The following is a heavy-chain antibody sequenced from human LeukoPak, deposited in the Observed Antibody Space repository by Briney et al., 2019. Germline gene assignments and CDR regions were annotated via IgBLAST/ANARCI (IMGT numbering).Heavy chain of an antibody. CDR3: ARASSALVVVAATRGNWFDP. J-gene: IGHJ5*02. CDR1: GYTFTSYG. Sequence: ASVKVSCKASGYTFTSYGISWVRQAPGQGLEWMGWISAYNGNTNYAQKLQDRVTMTTDTSTSTAYMELRSLRSDDTAVYYCARASSALVVVAATRGNWFDPWGQGTLVTVSS. V-gene: IGHV1-18*04. D-gene: IGHD2-15*01. CDR2: ISAYNGNT.